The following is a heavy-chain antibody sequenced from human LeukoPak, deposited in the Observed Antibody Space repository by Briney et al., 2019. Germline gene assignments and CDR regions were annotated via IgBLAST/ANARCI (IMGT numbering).Heavy chain of an antibody. CDR2: VTPGDSDT. J-gene: IGHJ4*02. D-gene: IGHD3-22*01. CDR3: ARHRSSGYYDF. CDR1: GYIFATYW. Sequence: GGSLKISCQGSGYIFATYWVGWVRQMPGKGLEWVGIVTPGDSDTRYGPSFQGHVTFSDDTSPSTAYLQWSSLKASDTAMYYCARHRSSGYYDFWGQGTLVTVSS. V-gene: IGHV5-51*01.